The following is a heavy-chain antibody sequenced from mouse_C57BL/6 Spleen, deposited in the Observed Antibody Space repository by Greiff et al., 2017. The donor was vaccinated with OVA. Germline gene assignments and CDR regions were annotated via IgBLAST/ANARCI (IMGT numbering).Heavy chain of an antibody. CDR1: GYTFTDYN. D-gene: IGHD2-10*02. CDR3: ARGPSNYRYFDV. J-gene: IGHJ1*03. V-gene: IGHV1-18*01. Sequence: EVQLQQSGPELVKPGASVKIPCKASGYTFTDYNMDWVKQSHGKSLEWIGDINPNNGGTIYNQKFKGKATLTVDKSSSTAYMELRSLTSEDTAVYYCARGPSNYRYFDVWGTGTTVTVSS. CDR2: INPNNGGT.